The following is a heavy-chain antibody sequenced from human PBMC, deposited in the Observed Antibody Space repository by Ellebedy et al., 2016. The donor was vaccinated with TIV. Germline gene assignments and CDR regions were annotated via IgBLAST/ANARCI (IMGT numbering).Heavy chain of an antibody. Sequence: SETLSLTCSVSGGSVSSGGYSWSWIRQSPGKGLQCLGYIYYVRRTDEILSNTADDPSLRSRVEISQDASKNQFSLKLTSVTAADTAVYFCAATQHDTWPIGGFDYWGQGIRVTVSA. D-gene: IGHD1-1*01. CDR2: IYYVRRT. CDR1: GGSVSSGGYS. CDR3: AATQHDTWPIGGFDY. V-gene: IGHV4-61*08. J-gene: IGHJ4*02.